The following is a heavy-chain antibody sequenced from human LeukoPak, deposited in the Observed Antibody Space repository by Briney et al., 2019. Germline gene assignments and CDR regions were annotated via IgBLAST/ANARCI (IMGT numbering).Heavy chain of an antibody. CDR3: ARDGPYYYDSSGKSLYWYFDL. CDR2: IYYSGGT. D-gene: IGHD3-22*01. J-gene: IGHJ2*01. V-gene: IGHV4-59*01. CDR1: GGSISSYY. Sequence: SETLSLTCTVSGGSISSYYWSWIRQPPGKGLEWIGHIYYSGGTNYKPSLKSRVTISVDTSKNQFSLKLSSVTAADTAVYYCARDGPYYYDSSGKSLYWYFDLWGRGTLVTVSS.